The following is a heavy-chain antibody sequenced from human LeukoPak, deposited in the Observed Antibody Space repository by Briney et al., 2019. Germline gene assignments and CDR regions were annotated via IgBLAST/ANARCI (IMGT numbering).Heavy chain of an antibody. CDR3: ARELGIAAAGRDFDY. D-gene: IGHD6-13*01. CDR1: GYTFTGYY. Sequence: ASVKVSCKASGYTFTGYYMHWVRQAPGQGLEWMGWSNPNSGGTNYAQKFQGRVTMTRDTSISTAYMELSRLRSDDTAVYYCARELGIAAAGRDFDYWGQGTLVTVSS. CDR2: SNPNSGGT. V-gene: IGHV1-2*02. J-gene: IGHJ4*02.